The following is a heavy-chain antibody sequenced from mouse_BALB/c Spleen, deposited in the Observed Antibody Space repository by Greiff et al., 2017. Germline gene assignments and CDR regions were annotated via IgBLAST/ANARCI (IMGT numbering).Heavy chain of an antibody. CDR3: ARYGNYAY. V-gene: IGHV1-54*01. CDR1: GYAFTNYL. D-gene: IGHD2-1*01. CDR2: INPGSGGT. J-gene: IGHJ3*01. Sequence: VQLQESGAELVRPGTSVKVSCKASGYAFTNYLIEWVKQRPGQGLEWIGVINPGSGGTNYNEKFKGKATLTADKSSSTAYMQLSSLTSDDSAVYFCARYGNYAYWGQGTLVTVSA.